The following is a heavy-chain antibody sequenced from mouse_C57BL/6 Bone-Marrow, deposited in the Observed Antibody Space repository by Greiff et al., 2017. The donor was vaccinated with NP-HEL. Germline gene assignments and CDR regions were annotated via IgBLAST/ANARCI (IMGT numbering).Heavy chain of an antibody. Sequence: QVQLQQPGAELVKPGASVKVSCKASGYTFTSYWMHWVKQRPGQGLEWIGRIHPSDSDTNYNQKFKGKATLTVDQSSRTAYMQLSSLTSEDSAVYYCAMGYYGSRNYAMDYWGQGTSVTVSS. D-gene: IGHD1-1*01. CDR2: IHPSDSDT. J-gene: IGHJ4*01. CDR1: GYTFTSYW. V-gene: IGHV1-74*01. CDR3: AMGYYGSRNYAMDY.